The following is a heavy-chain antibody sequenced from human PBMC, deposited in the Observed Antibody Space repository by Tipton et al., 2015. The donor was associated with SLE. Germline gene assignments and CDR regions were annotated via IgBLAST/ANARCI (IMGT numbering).Heavy chain of an antibody. J-gene: IGHJ5*02. CDR2: INPSGGST. Sequence: QLVQSGAEVKKPGASVKVSCKASGYTFTSYYMHWVRQAPGQGLEWMGIINPSGGSTSYAQKFQGRVTMTRDTSTSTVYMELSSLRSEDTAVYYCARDGSNAPHELERGGWCDPWGQGTLVTVSS. CDR3: ARDGSNAPHELERGGWCDP. D-gene: IGHD1-1*01. CDR1: GYTFTSYY. V-gene: IGHV1-46*01.